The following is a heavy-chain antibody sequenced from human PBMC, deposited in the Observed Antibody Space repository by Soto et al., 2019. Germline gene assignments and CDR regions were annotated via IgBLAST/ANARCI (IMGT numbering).Heavy chain of an antibody. CDR1: GGSFSGYY. V-gene: IGHV4-34*01. Sequence: ASETLSLTCAVYGGSFSGYYWSWIRQPPGKGLEWIGEINHSGSTNYNPSLKSRVTISVDTSKNQFSLKLSSVTAADTAVYYCASSNWNDTYYYGMDVWGQGTTVTVSS. J-gene: IGHJ6*02. D-gene: IGHD1-1*01. CDR3: ASSNWNDTYYYGMDV. CDR2: INHSGST.